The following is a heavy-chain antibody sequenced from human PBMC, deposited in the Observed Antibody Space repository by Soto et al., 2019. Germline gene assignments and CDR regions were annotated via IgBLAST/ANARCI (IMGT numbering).Heavy chain of an antibody. CDR3: ATIAVPPPFDI. CDR2: MSFDGSIK. V-gene: IGHV3-30*03. D-gene: IGHD6-19*01. CDR1: GFSFSSYG. J-gene: IGHJ3*02. Sequence: GGCLSLSCASSGFSFSSYGMNLVRQAQGKGLEWVAVMSFDGSIKYYADSVKGRFTISRDNSKNTLYLQMNSLRAEDTALYYCATIAVPPPFDIPGQRPMVTVSS.